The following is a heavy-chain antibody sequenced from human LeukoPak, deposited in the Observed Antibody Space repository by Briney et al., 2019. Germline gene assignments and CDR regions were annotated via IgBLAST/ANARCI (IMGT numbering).Heavy chain of an antibody. V-gene: IGHV3-30*18. Sequence: GRSLRLSCAASGFTFSSYGMHWVRQAPGKGLEWVAVISYDGSNKYYADSVKGRFTISRDNSKNTLYLQMNSLRAEDTAVYYCAKVGDFGGVEAFDIWGQGTMVTVSS. J-gene: IGHJ3*02. CDR1: GFTFSSYG. CDR3: AKVGDFGGVEAFDI. D-gene: IGHD3-16*01. CDR2: ISYDGSNK.